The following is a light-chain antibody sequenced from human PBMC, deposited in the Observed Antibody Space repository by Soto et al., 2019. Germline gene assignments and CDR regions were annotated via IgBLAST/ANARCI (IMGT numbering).Light chain of an antibody. CDR3: QQYGSSYPWT. CDR1: ENLLHGNGYNY. Sequence: EIVMTESPLSLPVTPVEPASICFRSSENLLHGNGYNYLAWYQQKPGQAPRLLIYGASSRATGIPDRFSGSGSGTDFTLTIRRLEPEDFAVYYCQQYGSSYPWTFGQGTKVDIK. V-gene: IGKV3-20*01. CDR2: GAS. J-gene: IGKJ1*01.